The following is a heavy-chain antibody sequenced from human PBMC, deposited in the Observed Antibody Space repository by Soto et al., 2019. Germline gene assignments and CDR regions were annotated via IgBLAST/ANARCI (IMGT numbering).Heavy chain of an antibody. J-gene: IGHJ6*02. V-gene: IGHV3-11*06. CDR3: ARAFPDNYSSSYHYGMDV. CDR1: GFTFSDYY. Sequence: LSCAAAGFTFSDYYMSWIRQAPGKGLEWVSYISSSSSYTNYADSVKGRFTISRDNAKNSLYLQMNSLRAEDTAVYYCARAFPDNYSSSYHYGMDVWGQGTTVTVSS. D-gene: IGHD1-20*01. CDR2: ISSSSSYT.